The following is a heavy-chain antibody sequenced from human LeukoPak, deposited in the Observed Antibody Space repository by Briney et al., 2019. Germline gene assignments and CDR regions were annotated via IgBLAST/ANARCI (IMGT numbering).Heavy chain of an antibody. V-gene: IGHV3-21*06. CDR3: ATETNGRHYDY. J-gene: IGHJ4*02. D-gene: IGHD1-14*01. CDR2: IGPTGSDR. Sequence: GGSLRLSCTASGLTFSTSGFNWVRQAPGKGLEWVASIGPTGSDRYHADSIKGRFTISRNNANNFLYLQMNSLRAEDTAVYYCATETNGRHYDYWGQGTLLTVSS. CDR1: GLTFSTSG.